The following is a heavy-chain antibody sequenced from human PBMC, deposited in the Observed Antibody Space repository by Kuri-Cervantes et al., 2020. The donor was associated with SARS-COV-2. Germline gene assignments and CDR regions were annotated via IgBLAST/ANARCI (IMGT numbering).Heavy chain of an antibody. V-gene: IGHV3-21*01. D-gene: IGHD6-13*01. CDR1: GFTFRSYS. Sequence: ETLSLTCAASGFTFRSYSMNWVRQTPGKGLEWVSSIDSSSDYIYYADSVKGRFTISRDNANNSLSLQMNSLGAEDTAVYYCARGYEARYSSSWYLDYWGQGTLVTVSS. CDR3: ARGYEARYSSSWYLDY. CDR2: IDSSSDYI. J-gene: IGHJ4*02.